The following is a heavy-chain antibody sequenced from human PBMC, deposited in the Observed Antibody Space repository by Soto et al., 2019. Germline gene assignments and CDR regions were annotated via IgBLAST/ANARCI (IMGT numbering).Heavy chain of an antibody. V-gene: IGHV1-18*01. Sequence: QVQLVQSGAEVKKPGASVKVSCKTSGYPFTSYGINWVRQAPGQGPEWMGWISAYNGKTSYTQKFQGRVTMTTDTXXXXXXXXXXXXXXXXXXXXXXXXXXXXXVTGLLHYWGQGTLVTVS. D-gene: IGHD6-19*01. CDR2: ISAYNGKT. CDR1: GYPFTSYG. J-gene: IGHJ4*02. CDR3: XXXXXXXVTGLLHY.